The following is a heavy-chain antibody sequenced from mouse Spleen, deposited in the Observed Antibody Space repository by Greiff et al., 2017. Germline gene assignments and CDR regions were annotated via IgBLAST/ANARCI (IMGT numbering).Heavy chain of an antibody. CDR3: ARHPLLLRFPFWENYFDY. V-gene: IGHV5-9-3*01. Sequence: EVMLVESGGGLVKPGGSLKLSCAASGFTFSSYAMSWVRQTPEKRLEWVATISSGGSYTYYPDSVKGRFTISRDNAKNTLYLQMSSLRSEDTAMYYCARHPLLLRFPFWENYFDYWGQGTTLTVSS. CDR1: GFTFSSYA. CDR2: ISSGGSYT. D-gene: IGHD1-1*01. J-gene: IGHJ2*01.